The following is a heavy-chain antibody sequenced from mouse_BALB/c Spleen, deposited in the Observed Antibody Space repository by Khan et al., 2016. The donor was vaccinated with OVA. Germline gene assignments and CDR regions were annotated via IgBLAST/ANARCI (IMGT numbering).Heavy chain of an antibody. D-gene: IGHD2-4*01. CDR2: IWGGGST. CDR1: GFSLTNFG. Sequence: QVQLKQSGPGLVQPSQSLSITCTVSGFSLTNFGVHWIRQSPGRGLEWLGVIWGGGSTDYSAAFISRLSISKDNPKSQVVFKMNSLQPNDTAIDYCASRYEYGEGIAYWGQGTLVTVSA. CDR3: ASRYEYGEGIAY. V-gene: IGHV2-2*02. J-gene: IGHJ3*01.